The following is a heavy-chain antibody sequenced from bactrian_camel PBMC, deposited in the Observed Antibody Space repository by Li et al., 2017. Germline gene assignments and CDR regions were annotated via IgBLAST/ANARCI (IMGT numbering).Heavy chain of an antibody. CDR3: AADSDVNVPPSLALDSSRYEY. V-gene: IGHV3S53*01. J-gene: IGHJ4*01. Sequence: HVQLVESGGGSVQAGGSLRLSCVVSGFPSSTYRMGWFRQAPGKEREGVAVIAGSGSPGYADSVKDRFTLSQDNAKNTVSLQMNSLNPEDTATYYCAADSDVNVPPSLALDSSRYEYWGQGTQVTVS. D-gene: IGHD1*01. CDR2: IAGSGSP. CDR1: GFPSSTYR.